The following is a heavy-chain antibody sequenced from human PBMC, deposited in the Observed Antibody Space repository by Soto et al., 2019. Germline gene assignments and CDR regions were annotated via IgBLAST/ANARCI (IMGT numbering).Heavy chain of an antibody. J-gene: IGHJ4*02. Sequence: QVQLVQSGVEVEKPGASVKVSCKASGYTFTSYGVSWVRQAPGQGLEWMGWISAYNGNTNYAQKFQGRVTMTTDTSTCTAYTELRSLRSHDTAVYYCARDVPTVTTGGPDYWGQGTLVSVSS. CDR1: GYTFTSYG. CDR3: ARDVPTVTTGGPDY. D-gene: IGHD4-17*01. CDR2: ISAYNGNT. V-gene: IGHV1-18*01.